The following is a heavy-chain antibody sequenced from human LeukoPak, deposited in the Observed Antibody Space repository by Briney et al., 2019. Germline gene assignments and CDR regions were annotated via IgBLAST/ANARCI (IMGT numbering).Heavy chain of an antibody. J-gene: IGHJ4*02. CDR3: VRRDNTGWNYFDY. CDR2: IYYKGST. D-gene: IGHD6-19*01. V-gene: IGHV4-59*08. CDR1: GCSINSHY. Sequence: SETLSLTCTVSGCSINSHYWSWIRQPPGKGLEWIGDIYYKGSTNYNPSLKSRVTISVDTSKNPLSLKLTSVLAADTAIYYCVRRDNTGWNYFDYWGQGILVTVSS.